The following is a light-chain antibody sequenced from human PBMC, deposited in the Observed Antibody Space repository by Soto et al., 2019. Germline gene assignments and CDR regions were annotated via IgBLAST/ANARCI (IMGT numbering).Light chain of an antibody. J-gene: IGKJ4*01. CDR1: QGIGVY. Sequence: DIQMTQSPSSVSASLGDRVTNTCRASQGIGVYLAWFQQKPGNVPKLLIYAASTLQSGVPSRFSGSGSGTDFTLTISSLQPEDVATYYCQKYNSAPLTFGGGTKVDIK. CDR2: AAS. V-gene: IGKV1-27*01. CDR3: QKYNSAPLT.